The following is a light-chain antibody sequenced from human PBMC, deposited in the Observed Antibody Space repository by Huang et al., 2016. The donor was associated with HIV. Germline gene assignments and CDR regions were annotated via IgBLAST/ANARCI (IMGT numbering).Light chain of an antibody. Sequence: EIVMTQSPATLSVSPGERATLSCRASQSISTNLAWYQQKPGQAPRLLIYGASSRATGIPDRLSGSGSGTDFTLTISRLEPEDFAVYYCQLYGTSENTFGQGTKLEIK. CDR2: GAS. CDR1: QSISTN. V-gene: IGKV3-20*01. J-gene: IGKJ2*01. CDR3: QLYGTSENT.